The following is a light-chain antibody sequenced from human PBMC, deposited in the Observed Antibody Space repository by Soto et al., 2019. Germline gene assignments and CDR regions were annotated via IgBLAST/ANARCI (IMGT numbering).Light chain of an antibody. J-gene: IGKJ2*01. CDR3: QQSYSAPYT. V-gene: IGKV1-39*01. CDR2: VAS. Sequence: DIQVTQSPSSLSASIGDRVTITCRASQSINTFLNWYQQKPGKAPNLLIYVASNLQTGVPSRFSGSGSGTDFSLTISSLQHEDVATYYCQQSYSAPYTFGQGTTLEIK. CDR1: QSINTF.